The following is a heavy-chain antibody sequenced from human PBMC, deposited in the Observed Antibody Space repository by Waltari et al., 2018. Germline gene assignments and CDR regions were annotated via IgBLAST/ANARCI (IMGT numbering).Heavy chain of an antibody. CDR2: IYYGGDT. V-gene: IGHV4-39*07. D-gene: IGHD2-21*02. CDR1: AHSVSYWNYY. Sequence: QPRLQESGTGMVQLSETLSLTSSVIAHSVSYWNYYLRSLPKPPGRELELIGNIYYGGDTYYTPSLKGRATLSLDTPMNQFTRNLKSVTAADTAMYYCARWVSGGVSDSSPRNWFDPWGQGLLVSVSS. J-gene: IGHJ5*02. CDR3: ARWVSGGVSDSSPRNWFDP.